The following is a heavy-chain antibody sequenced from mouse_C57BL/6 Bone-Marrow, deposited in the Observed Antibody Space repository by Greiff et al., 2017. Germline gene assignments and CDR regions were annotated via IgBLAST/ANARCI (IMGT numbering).Heavy chain of an antibody. CDR2: IRSKSSNYAT. CDR1: GFTFNTYA. CDR3: VGGAGDSSGAAWFAY. J-gene: IGHJ3*01. V-gene: IGHV10-3*01. D-gene: IGHD3-2*02. Sequence: VQLVESGGGLVQPKGSLKLSCAASGFTFNTYAMHWVRQAPGKGLEWVARIRSKSSNYATYYADSVKDRFTISRDESQIMLYLQMNNLKTEYTAMYSSVGGAGDSSGAAWFAYWGKGTLVTGST.